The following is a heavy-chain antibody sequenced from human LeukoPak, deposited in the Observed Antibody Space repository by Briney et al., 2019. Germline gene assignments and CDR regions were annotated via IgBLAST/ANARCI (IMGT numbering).Heavy chain of an antibody. CDR1: GFTFSDYY. D-gene: IGHD2-2*01. V-gene: IGHV3-21*01. CDR3: ARGRSSTSFHYFDY. J-gene: IGHJ4*02. Sequence: GGSLRLSCAASGFTFSDYYMSWVRQAPGKGLEWVSSISSSSSYIYYADSVKGRFTISRDNAKNSLYLQMNSLRAEDTAVYYCARGRSSTSFHYFDYWGQGTLVTVSS. CDR2: ISSSSSYI.